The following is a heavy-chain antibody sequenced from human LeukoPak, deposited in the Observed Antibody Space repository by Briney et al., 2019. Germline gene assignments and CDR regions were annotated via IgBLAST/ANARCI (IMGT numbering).Heavy chain of an antibody. CDR3: AVDKGYNRFDP. CDR1: GFTFRNFW. Sequence: GGSLRLSCVASGFTFRNFWMSWVRQAAGKGLEWLANMNEEGSVKNHVDSVKGRFTISRDNAKNSVYLQLNRLRVEDTAVYYCAVDKGYNRFDPWGQGTLVSVSS. CDR2: MNEEGSVK. J-gene: IGHJ5*02. V-gene: IGHV3-7*04.